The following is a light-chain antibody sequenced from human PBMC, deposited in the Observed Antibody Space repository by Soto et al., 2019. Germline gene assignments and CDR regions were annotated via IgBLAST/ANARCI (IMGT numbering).Light chain of an antibody. V-gene: IGKV4-1*01. CDR1: QRVLYSSNNKNY. CDR3: QQYYSTPFT. J-gene: IGKJ3*01. CDR2: WAS. Sequence: DIVMTQSPDSLAVSLGERATINCKSSQRVLYSSNNKNYLAWYQQKPGQPPKLLIYWASTRESGVPDRFSGSGSGTDFTLTISSLQADDVAVYYCQQYYSTPFTFGPGTKVDIK.